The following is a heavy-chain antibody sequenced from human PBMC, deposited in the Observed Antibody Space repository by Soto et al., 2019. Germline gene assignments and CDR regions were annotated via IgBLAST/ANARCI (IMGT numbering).Heavy chain of an antibody. Sequence: LSCAASGFTFSSYAMHWVRQVPGKGLEWVAVISKDGSNKYYADSVKGRLTISRDNYKNTLFLQMNSLRAEDTAVYYCAREADFYDSSGYYPAPYYFDYWGQGTLVTVSS. CDR3: AREADFYDSSGYYPAPYYFDY. J-gene: IGHJ4*02. D-gene: IGHD3-22*01. CDR2: ISKDGSNK. V-gene: IGHV3-30*04. CDR1: GFTFSSYA.